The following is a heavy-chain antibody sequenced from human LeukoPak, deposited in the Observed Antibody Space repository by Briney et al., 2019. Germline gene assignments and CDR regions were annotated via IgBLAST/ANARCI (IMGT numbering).Heavy chain of an antibody. D-gene: IGHD5-18*01. J-gene: IGHJ4*02. CDR1: GFSFNRHA. V-gene: IGHV3-33*01. CDR3: ARHGSGHNYYHPFDY. CDR2: IWEDGSEK. Sequence: GGSLRLSCAASGFSFNRHAMHWVRQAPGRGPEWVAVIWEDGSEKYYGESVKGRFTISRDNSKNTVYLQMDSLRVEDTAVYYCARHGSGHNYYHPFDYWGQGTLVTVSS.